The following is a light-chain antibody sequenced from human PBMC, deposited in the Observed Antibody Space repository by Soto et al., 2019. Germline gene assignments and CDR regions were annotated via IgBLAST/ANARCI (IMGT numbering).Light chain of an antibody. CDR1: SSNIGSHT. Sequence: QSALTQPPSASGTPGQTIAISCSGGSSNIGSHTVNWYQQLPGTAPRLLIYSNTQRPSGVPDRFSGSKSGTSASLAISGLQSEYEGDYYCAAWDESLNGVVFGGGNKVTVL. CDR3: AAWDESLNGVV. J-gene: IGLJ2*01. CDR2: SNT. V-gene: IGLV1-44*01.